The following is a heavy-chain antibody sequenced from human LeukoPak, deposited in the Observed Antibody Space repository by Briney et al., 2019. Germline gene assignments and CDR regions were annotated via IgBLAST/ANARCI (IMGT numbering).Heavy chain of an antibody. V-gene: IGHV4-59*08. CDR2: IYYSGST. J-gene: IGHJ4*02. D-gene: IGHD6-19*01. Sequence: SETLSLTCTVSGGSISSYYWSWIRQPPGKGLEWIGYIYYSGSTNYNPSLKSRVTISVDTSKNQFSLKLSSVTAADTAVYYCASHRFRAVADYWGQGTLVTVSS. CDR3: ASHRFRAVADY. CDR1: GGSISSYY.